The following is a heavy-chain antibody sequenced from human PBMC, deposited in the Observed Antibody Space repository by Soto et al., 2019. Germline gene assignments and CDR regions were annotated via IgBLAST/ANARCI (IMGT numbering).Heavy chain of an antibody. CDR3: AKDYSYDSSGVLDY. CDR1: EFTFRSYA. Sequence: EVQLLESGGGLIEPGGSLRLSCAASEFTFRSYAMSWVRQAPGEGLEWVSAISDIGDITYYADSVKGRFTISRDNSKSTLFLQMDSLRPEDTAVYFCAKDYSYDSSGVLDYWGQGTLVTVSS. V-gene: IGHV3-23*01. J-gene: IGHJ4*02. D-gene: IGHD3-22*01. CDR2: ISDIGDIT.